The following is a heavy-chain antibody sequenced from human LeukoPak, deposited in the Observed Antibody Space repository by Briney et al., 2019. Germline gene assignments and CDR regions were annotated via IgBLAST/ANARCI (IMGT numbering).Heavy chain of an antibody. V-gene: IGHV3-53*01. CDR1: GFTVSGNY. CDR3: ARGPIVSAFDI. D-gene: IGHD1-26*01. Sequence: GGSLRLSCAASGFTVSGNYMSWVRQGPGKGLEWVSVIYSGGNTYYADSVKGRFTISRDNSRNTLYLQINSLNTEDTAMYYCARGPIVSAFDIWGQGTMVTVSS. J-gene: IGHJ3*02. CDR2: IYSGGNT.